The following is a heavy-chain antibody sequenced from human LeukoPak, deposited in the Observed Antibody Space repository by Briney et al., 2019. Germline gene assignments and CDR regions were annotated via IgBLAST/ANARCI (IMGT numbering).Heavy chain of an antibody. CDR1: GGTFSSYA. Sequence: GASVKVSCKASGGTFSSYAISWVRQAPGQGLEWMGWISAYNGNTNYAQKLQGRVTMNTDTSTSTAYMELRSLRSDDTAVYYCAREAFGYYDILTGYMDVWGKGTTVTISS. D-gene: IGHD3-9*01. CDR3: AREAFGYYDILTGYMDV. V-gene: IGHV1-18*01. CDR2: ISAYNGNT. J-gene: IGHJ6*03.